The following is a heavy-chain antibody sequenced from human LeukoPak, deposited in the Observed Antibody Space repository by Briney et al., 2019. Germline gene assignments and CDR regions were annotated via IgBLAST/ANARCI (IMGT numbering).Heavy chain of an antibody. CDR2: INPNSGGT. CDR3: ARVVVAANYFDY. Sequence: ASVKVSCKASGYTFTGYYMHWVRQAPGHGLEWMGRINPNSGGTNYAQKFQGRVTMTRDTSISTAYMELSRLRSDDTAVYYCARVVVAANYFDYWGQGTLVTVSS. D-gene: IGHD2-15*01. J-gene: IGHJ4*02. V-gene: IGHV1-2*06. CDR1: GYTFTGYY.